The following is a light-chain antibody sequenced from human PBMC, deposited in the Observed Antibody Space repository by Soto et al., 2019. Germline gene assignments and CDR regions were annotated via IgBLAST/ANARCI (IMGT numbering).Light chain of an antibody. V-gene: IGKV3D-15*01. J-gene: IGKJ4*01. CDR3: QQYDDWPLA. CDR2: DVS. Sequence: EKVITQSPATLSVSPGETATLSCRASQSVTNNYLAWYQQKPGLAPRLLIHDVSTRATGIPARFSGSGSGTEFTLSISSLQSEDFAVYYCQQYDDWPLAFGGGTKVEIK. CDR1: QSVTNN.